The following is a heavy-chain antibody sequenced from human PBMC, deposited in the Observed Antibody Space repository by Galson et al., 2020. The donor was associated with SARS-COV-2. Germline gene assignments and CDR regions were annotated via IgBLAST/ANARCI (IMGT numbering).Heavy chain of an antibody. J-gene: IGHJ4*02. CDR2: IYYSGTT. V-gene: IGHV4-31*03. CDR1: GDSISSGSYY. Sequence: SETLSLTCTVSGDSISSGSYYWSWIRQHPGEGLEWIGYIYYSGTTYYNPSLKSRVSISVDTSKNQFSLKLNSVTAADTAVYYCARDQDGYNQLDHWGQGTLVTVSP. CDR3: ARDQDGYNQLDH. D-gene: IGHD5-18*01.